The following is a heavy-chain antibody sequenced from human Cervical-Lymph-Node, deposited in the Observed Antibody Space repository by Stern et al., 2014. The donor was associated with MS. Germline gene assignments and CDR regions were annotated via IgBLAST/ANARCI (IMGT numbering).Heavy chain of an antibody. CDR1: GYTLTEMS. CDR3: ATHRGRVTYYYGLDV. V-gene: IGHV1-24*01. Sequence: QVQLVQSGAEVKKPGASVKVSCKVSGYTLTEMSMHWVRPAPGKGLEWMGGYEHQQGETVYAQKIQGRVTMAEDRSTDTAYMELTSLRSDDTAVYYCATHRGRVTYYYGLDVWGQGTTVTVSS. J-gene: IGHJ6*02. D-gene: IGHD2-21*02. CDR2: YEHQQGET.